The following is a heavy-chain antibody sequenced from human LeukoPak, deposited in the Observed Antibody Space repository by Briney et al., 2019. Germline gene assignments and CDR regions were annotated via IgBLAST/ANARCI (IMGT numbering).Heavy chain of an antibody. CDR1: GGSISSYY. J-gene: IGHJ4*02. D-gene: IGHD6-19*01. V-gene: IGHV4-59*01. Sequence: SETLSLTCTDSGGSISSYYWSWIRQPPGKGLEWIGYIYYSGSTNYNPSLKSRVAISVDTSKNQFSLKLSSVTAADTAVYYCARCSGWIYYFDYWGQGTLVTVSS. CDR2: IYYSGST. CDR3: ARCSGWIYYFDY.